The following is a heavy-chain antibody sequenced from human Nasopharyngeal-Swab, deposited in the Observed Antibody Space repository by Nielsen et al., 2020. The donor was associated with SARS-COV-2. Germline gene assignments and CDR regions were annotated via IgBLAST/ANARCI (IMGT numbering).Heavy chain of an antibody. CDR2: ISSTGDYI. J-gene: IGHJ4*02. CDR1: GFTFTLYT. Sequence: GESLKISCAASGFTFTLYTMNWVRQAPGKGLEWVSAISSTGDYIYYAVSVKGRFTISRDNAKNSVYLQMNSLRAEDTALYYCTRDTPAMFAYWGQGTLVSVSS. CDR3: TRDTPAMFAY. V-gene: IGHV3-21*01.